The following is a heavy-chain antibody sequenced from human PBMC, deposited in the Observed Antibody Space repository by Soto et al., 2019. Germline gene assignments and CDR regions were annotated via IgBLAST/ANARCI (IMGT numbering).Heavy chain of an antibody. CDR2: ISDDGVGT. Sequence: GGSLRLSCAASGFTLSGYAMDWVRQAPGKGLEYVSGISDDGVGTYYANSVKGRFTISRDNSKNTVNLQMNSLRPEDMAVYYCARGGYCNSTSCYRYGLDVWGQGTTVTVSS. J-gene: IGHJ6*02. CDR3: ARGGYCNSTSCYRYGLDV. CDR1: GFTLSGYA. V-gene: IGHV3-64*01. D-gene: IGHD2-2*03.